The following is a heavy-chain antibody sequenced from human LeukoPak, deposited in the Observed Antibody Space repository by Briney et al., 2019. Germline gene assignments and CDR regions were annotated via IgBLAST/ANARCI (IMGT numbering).Heavy chain of an antibody. CDR1: GGSINSYY. D-gene: IGHD1-26*01. CDR3: AREGWVYYYGMDV. Sequence: RPSETLSLTCTVSGGSINSYYWSWIRQPPGKGLEWIGYIYYSGSTNYNPSLKSRVTISVDTSKNQFSLKLSSVTAADTAVYYCAREGWVYYYGMDVWGQGATVTVSS. CDR2: IYYSGST. J-gene: IGHJ6*02. V-gene: IGHV4-59*12.